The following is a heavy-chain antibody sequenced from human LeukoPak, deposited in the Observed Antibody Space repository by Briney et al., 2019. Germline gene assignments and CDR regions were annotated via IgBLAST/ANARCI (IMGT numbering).Heavy chain of an antibody. D-gene: IGHD1-26*01. J-gene: IGHJ4*02. CDR3: ASLAGGYFFDH. V-gene: IGHV3-11*04. Sequence: PGGSLRLSCAASGFTFSDYYMNWIRQAPGKGLEWVSYISSSGSTRYYADSVRGRITISRDSAKNSLYLQINSPRVEDTAVYYCASLAGGYFFDHWGQGTLVTVSS. CDR1: GFTFSDYY. CDR2: ISSSGSTR.